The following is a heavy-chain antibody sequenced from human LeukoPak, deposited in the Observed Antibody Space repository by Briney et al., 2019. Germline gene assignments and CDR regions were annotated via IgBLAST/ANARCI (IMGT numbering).Heavy chain of an antibody. CDR1: GGSISSYY. J-gene: IGHJ5*02. CDR2: IYYSGST. D-gene: IGHD2-8*01. CDR3: ARERWDCTNGVCYRWFDP. Sequence: SETLSLTCTVSGGSISSYYWSWIRQPPGKGLEWIGYIYYSGSTNYNPSLKSRVTISVDTSKNQFSLKLSSVTAADTAVYYCARERWDCTNGVCYRWFDPWGQGTLVTVSS. V-gene: IGHV4-59*01.